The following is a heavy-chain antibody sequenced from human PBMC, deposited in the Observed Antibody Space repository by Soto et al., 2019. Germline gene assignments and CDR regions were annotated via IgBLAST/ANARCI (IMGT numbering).Heavy chain of an antibody. CDR2: IIPKYGTT. V-gene: IGHV1-69*01. D-gene: IGHD2-2*01. CDR3: ARTRQRRPVFYVDY. CDR1: GGPFNTFG. J-gene: IGHJ4*02. Sequence: QVQLMQSGAEVTKPGSSVKVSCKASGGPFNTFGISWVRQAPGQGLQWMGGIIPKYGTTNYARRFQGRVTITADESPTTAYLELSSLRHDDTAIYYCARTRQRRPVFYVDYWGQGTPSSVTS.